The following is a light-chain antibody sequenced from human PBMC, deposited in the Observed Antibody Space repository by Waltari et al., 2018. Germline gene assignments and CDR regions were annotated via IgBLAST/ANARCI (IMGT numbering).Light chain of an antibody. J-gene: IGKJ1*01. CDR1: QSVSIN. CDR3: QQHNDWPRT. V-gene: IGKV3-15*01. CDR2: TAS. Sequence: VMTQSPVTLSVSPGESAPLSCRASQSVSINLSWYQQKPGQAPRLLMYTASISAAGIPARFSGSGSGTEFTLTISSLQSEDIAVYYCQQHNDWPRTFGQGTKVEI.